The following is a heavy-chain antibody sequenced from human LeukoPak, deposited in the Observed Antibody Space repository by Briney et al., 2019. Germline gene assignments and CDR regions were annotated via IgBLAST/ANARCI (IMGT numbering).Heavy chain of an antibody. J-gene: IGHJ4*02. CDR1: GGSISGFY. CDR2: THSSGST. Sequence: SETLSLTCTVSGGSISGFYWSWLRQPAGKGLEWIGRTHSSGSTNYNPSLKSRVTTSVDTSKSQFSLKLSSVTAADTAVYYCARDRLGSSGWYYFDYWGQGTLVTVSS. V-gene: IGHV4-4*07. CDR3: ARDRLGSSGWYYFDY. D-gene: IGHD6-19*01.